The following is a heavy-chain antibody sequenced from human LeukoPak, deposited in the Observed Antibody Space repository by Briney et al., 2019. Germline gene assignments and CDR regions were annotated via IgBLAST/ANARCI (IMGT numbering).Heavy chain of an antibody. CDR2: ISGSGGTT. J-gene: IGHJ4*02. D-gene: IGHD3-22*01. CDR3: AKDGRGIVAYPDY. Sequence: GGSLRLSCAASGFTFSSYAMSWVRQVPGKGLEWVPGISGSGGTTYYADSVKGRFTISRDNSKNTLYVQMNSLRAEDTAVYYCAKDGRGIVAYPDYWGQGTLVTVSS. CDR1: GFTFSSYA. V-gene: IGHV3-23*01.